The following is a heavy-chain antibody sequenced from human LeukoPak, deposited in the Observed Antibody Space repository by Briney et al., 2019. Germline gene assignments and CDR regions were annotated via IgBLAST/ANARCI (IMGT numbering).Heavy chain of an antibody. Sequence: SETLSLTCAVYGGSFSGYYWSWLRQPPGKGLEWIGEINHSGSTNYNPSLKGRVTISVDTSKNQFSLKLSSVTAADTAVYYCARRGRIAAAGYFDYWGQGTLVTVSS. CDR2: INHSGST. CDR1: GGSFSGYY. V-gene: IGHV4-34*01. D-gene: IGHD6-13*01. CDR3: ARRGRIAAAGYFDY. J-gene: IGHJ4*02.